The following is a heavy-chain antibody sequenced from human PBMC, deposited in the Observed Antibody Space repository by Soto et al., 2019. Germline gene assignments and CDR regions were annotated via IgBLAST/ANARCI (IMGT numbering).Heavy chain of an antibody. CDR1: TFNSYS. V-gene: IGHV3-21*06. D-gene: IGHD1-26*01. J-gene: IGHJ5*02. CDR3: TRDQGGSYASWFDP. CDR2: ISSDSAYI. Sequence: EVQLVESGGGLVKPGGSLRLSCSFTFNSYSLNWVRQAPGKGLEWVSSISSDSAYIKYADSVKGRFTISRDNANNFLYLQRSSMRVDDTALYYCTRDQGGSYASWFDPWGQGTLVTVSS.